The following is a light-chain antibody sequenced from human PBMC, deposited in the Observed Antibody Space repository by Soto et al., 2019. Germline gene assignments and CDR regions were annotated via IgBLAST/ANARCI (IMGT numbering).Light chain of an antibody. CDR1: SSNIGSNP. Sequence: QSVLTQPPSASGTPGQRVTISCSGSSSNIGSNPVNWYQQLPGTAPKFLIYSNNQRPSGVPDRFSGSKSGTSASLAISGLQSEDEAAYYCAAWDDSLNGLYVFGTGTKVTV. J-gene: IGLJ1*01. CDR3: AAWDDSLNGLYV. V-gene: IGLV1-44*01. CDR2: SNN.